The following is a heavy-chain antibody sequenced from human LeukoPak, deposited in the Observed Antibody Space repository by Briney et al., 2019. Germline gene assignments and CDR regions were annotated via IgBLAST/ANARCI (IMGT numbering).Heavy chain of an antibody. Sequence: GGSLRLSCAASGFTLSSYAMSWVRQAPGKGLEWVSAISGSGGSTYYADSVKGRFTISRDNSKNTLYLQMNSLRAEDTAVYYCAKSGGYCSSTSCRGDYWGQGTLVTVSS. CDR3: AKSGGYCSSTSCRGDY. J-gene: IGHJ4*02. V-gene: IGHV3-23*01. CDR2: ISGSGGST. D-gene: IGHD2-2*01. CDR1: GFTLSSYA.